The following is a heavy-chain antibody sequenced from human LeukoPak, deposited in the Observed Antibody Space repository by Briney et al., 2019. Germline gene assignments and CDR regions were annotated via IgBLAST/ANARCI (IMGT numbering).Heavy chain of an antibody. D-gene: IGHD5-12*01. CDR2: IYTSGST. CDR1: GGSISSGSYC. J-gene: IGHJ4*02. Sequence: SETLSLTXTVSGGSISSGSYCWSWIRQPAGKGLEWIGRIYTSGSTNYNPSLKSRVTISVDTSKNQFSLKLSSVTAADTAVYYCARQPTGGGYEPYYFDYWGQGTLVTVSS. V-gene: IGHV4-61*02. CDR3: ARQPTGGGYEPYYFDY.